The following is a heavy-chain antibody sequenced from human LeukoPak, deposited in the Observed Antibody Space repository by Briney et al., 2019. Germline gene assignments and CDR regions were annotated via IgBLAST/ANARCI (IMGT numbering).Heavy chain of an antibody. D-gene: IGHD6-19*01. Sequence: ASVKVSCKASGYTFTGYYMHWVRQAPGQGLEWMGWINPNSGGTNYAQKFRGRVTMTRDTSISTAYMELSRLRSDDTAVYYCAREEGYSSGWQLAYFDYWGQGTLVTVSS. CDR1: GYTFTGYY. J-gene: IGHJ4*02. CDR3: AREEGYSSGWQLAYFDY. CDR2: INPNSGGT. V-gene: IGHV1-2*02.